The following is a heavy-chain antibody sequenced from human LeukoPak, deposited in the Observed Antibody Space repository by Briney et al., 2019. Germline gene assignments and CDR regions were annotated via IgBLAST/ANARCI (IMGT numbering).Heavy chain of an antibody. CDR3: AKDPSTSWYWYFQH. CDR1: GFTFSTYA. D-gene: IGHD2-8*02. V-gene: IGHV3-23*01. J-gene: IGHJ1*01. CDR2: ISESGGTT. Sequence: RGSLRLSLAASGFTFSTYAMSWVRQAPRKRPELVAGISESGGTTYYADYVKGRFTISRDNFKSTLYLQMNSLRAEDTAVYYCAKDPSTSWYWYFQHWGQGTMVTVSS.